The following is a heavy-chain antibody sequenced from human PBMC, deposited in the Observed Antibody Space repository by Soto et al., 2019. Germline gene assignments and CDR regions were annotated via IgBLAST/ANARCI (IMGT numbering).Heavy chain of an antibody. V-gene: IGHV1-69*12. J-gene: IGHJ5*02. CDR1: GGTFSSYA. D-gene: IGHD1-26*01. CDR3: VRFVAIPSYPDT. CDR2: IVHIVDTS. Sequence: QVQLVQSGAEVRQPASSVKVSCKTCGGTFSSYAISWVRQAPGQGLEWTGGIVHIVDTSTYAQKVQGRVTIPADESASTVYMNPRSLTSDDTLGFYCVRFVAIPSYPDTWVQGTLVTISS.